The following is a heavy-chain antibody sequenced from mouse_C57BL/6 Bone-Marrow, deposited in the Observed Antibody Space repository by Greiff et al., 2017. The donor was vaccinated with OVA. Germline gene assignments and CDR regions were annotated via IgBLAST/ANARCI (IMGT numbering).Heavy chain of an antibody. V-gene: IGHV5-17*01. Sequence: EVNVVESGGGLVKPGGSLKLSCAASGFTFSDYGMHWVRQAPEKGLEWVAYISSGSSTIYYADTVKGRFTISRDNAKNTLFLQMTSLRSEDTAMYYCARGIYYGSSYYFDVWGTGTTVTVSS. CDR2: ISSGSSTI. CDR3: ARGIYYGSSYYFDV. D-gene: IGHD1-1*01. CDR1: GFTFSDYG. J-gene: IGHJ1*03.